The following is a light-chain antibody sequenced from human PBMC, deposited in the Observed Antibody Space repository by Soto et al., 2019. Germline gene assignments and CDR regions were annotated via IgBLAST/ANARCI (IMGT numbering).Light chain of an antibody. CDR1: QTISSN. V-gene: IGKV3-15*01. J-gene: IGKJ2*01. CDR2: CAS. CDR3: QQYNNWPPYT. Sequence: EVVMTQSPATLSVSPGERATLSCRASQTISSNLAWYQQKPGQAPRLLIYCASTRATGVPHRFSGSGSGTEFTLTISSLQSEDFAVYHCQQYNNWPPYTFGQGTKLEIK.